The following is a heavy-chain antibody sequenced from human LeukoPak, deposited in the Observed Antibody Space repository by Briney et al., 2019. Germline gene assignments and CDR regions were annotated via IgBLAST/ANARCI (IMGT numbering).Heavy chain of an antibody. V-gene: IGHV1-69*02. J-gene: IGHJ3*02. CDR1: GGTFSSYT. CDR3: ASRLTANAFDI. D-gene: IGHD2-21*02. Sequence: SVKVSCKASGGTFSSYTISWVRQAPGQGLEWMGRIIPILGIANYAQKFQGRITITADKSTSTAYMELSSLRSEDTAVYYCASRLTANAFDIWGQGTMVTVSS. CDR2: IIPILGIA.